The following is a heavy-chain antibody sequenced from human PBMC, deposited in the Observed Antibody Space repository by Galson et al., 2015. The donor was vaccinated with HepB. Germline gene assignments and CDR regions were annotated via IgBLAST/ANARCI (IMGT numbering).Heavy chain of an antibody. CDR1: GFTFSNYK. D-gene: IGHD3-10*01. J-gene: IGHJ6*02. V-gene: IGHV3-48*01. CDR3: ARIRDSQYYTLDV. Sequence: SLRLSCAVSGFTFSNYKMNWVRQAPGKGLEWVSSISRSSNVITYADSVKGRFTISRDNAKNSLYLQMNSLKVEDTATYYCARIRDSQYYTLDVWGQGTTVTVSS. CDR2: ISRSSNVI.